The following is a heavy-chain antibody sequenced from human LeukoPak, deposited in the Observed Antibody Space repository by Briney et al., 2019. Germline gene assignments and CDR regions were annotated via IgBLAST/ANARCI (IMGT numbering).Heavy chain of an antibody. Sequence: SETLSLTCAVYGGSLSGYYWSWIRQPPGKGLEWIGEINHSGSTNYNPSLKSRVTISVDTSKNQFSLKLSSVTAADTAVYYCARGRKSTTYYYGSGSDYWGQGTLVTVSS. J-gene: IGHJ4*02. CDR1: GGSLSGYY. D-gene: IGHD3-10*01. CDR3: ARGRKSTTYYYGSGSDY. CDR2: INHSGST. V-gene: IGHV4-34*01.